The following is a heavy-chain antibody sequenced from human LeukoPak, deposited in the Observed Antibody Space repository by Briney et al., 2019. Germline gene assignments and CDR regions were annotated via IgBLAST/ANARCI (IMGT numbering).Heavy chain of an antibody. Sequence: SVKVSCKASGGTFSSYAISWVRQAPGQGLEWMGRIIPSFCTAKYAQKLQGRVTITTDESTSTAYMELSSLRSEDTAAYYCARGLGDYMDVWGKGTTVTVSS. CDR1: GGTFSSYA. V-gene: IGHV1-69*05. CDR3: ARGLGDYMDV. D-gene: IGHD3-10*01. CDR2: IIPSFCTA. J-gene: IGHJ6*03.